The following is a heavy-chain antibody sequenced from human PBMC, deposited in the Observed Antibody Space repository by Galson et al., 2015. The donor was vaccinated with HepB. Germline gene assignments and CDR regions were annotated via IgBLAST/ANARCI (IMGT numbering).Heavy chain of an antibody. V-gene: IGHV3-11*05. CDR3: AREDIVVVPAGQERYYYYGMDV. Sequence: SLRLSCAASGFTFSDYYMSWIRQAPGKGLEWVSYISSSSSYTNYADSVKGRFTISRDNAKNSLYLQMNSLRAEDTAVYYCAREDIVVVPAGQERYYYYGMDVWAKGPRSPSP. D-gene: IGHD2-2*01. CDR2: ISSSSSYT. CDR1: GFTFSDYY. J-gene: IGHJ6*02.